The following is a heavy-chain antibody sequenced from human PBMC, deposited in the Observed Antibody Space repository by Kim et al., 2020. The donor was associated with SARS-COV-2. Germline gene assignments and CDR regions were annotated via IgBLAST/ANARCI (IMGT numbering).Heavy chain of an antibody. J-gene: IGHJ4*02. CDR3: VRAYGGGTPDGYFDY. Sequence: ASVKVSCKASGYTFISYVMHWVRQVPGQRLEWMGWIIPGNGNTKYSQQFQGRVTITRDTYASTAYMELSSLRSEDTAVYYCVRAYGGGTPDGYFDYWGQGTLVTVSS. CDR1: GYTFISYV. D-gene: IGHD3-16*01. V-gene: IGHV1-3*01. CDR2: IIPGNGNT.